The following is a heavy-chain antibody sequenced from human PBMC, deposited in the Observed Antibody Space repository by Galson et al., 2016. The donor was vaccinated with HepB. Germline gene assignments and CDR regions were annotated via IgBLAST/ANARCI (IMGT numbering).Heavy chain of an antibody. J-gene: IGHJ6*02. CDR1: GFTVSSKY. CDR3: ASAYYHYYYYYAMDV. CDR2: IDGGGST. V-gene: IGHV3-53*01. Sequence: SLRLSCAASGFTVSSKYMSWVRQAPGKGLEWVSVIDGGGSTYYADSVKGRFTISRDSARNTLLLQMKSLRAEDTHIYYCASAYYHYYYYYAMDVWGQGTTVTVS. D-gene: IGHD3-10*01.